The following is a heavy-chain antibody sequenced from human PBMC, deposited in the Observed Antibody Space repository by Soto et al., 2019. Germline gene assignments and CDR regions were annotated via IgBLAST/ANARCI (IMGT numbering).Heavy chain of an antibody. Sequence: ASVKVSCKASGYTFTSYDMHWVRQAPGQRLEWMGWINAGNGNTKYSQKFQGRVTITRDTSASTAYMELSSLGSEDTAVYYCARDESTYYDFWSGYDYYYYGMDVWGQGTTVTVSS. J-gene: IGHJ6*02. CDR2: INAGNGNT. V-gene: IGHV1-3*01. CDR1: GYTFTSYD. D-gene: IGHD3-3*01. CDR3: ARDESTYYDFWSGYDYYYYGMDV.